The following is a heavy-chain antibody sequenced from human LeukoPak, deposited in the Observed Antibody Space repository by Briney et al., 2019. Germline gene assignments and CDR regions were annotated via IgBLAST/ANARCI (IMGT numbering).Heavy chain of an antibody. CDR3: ARLGNYDSSGYYCDY. D-gene: IGHD3-22*01. CDR2: INPNSGGT. J-gene: IGHJ4*02. CDR1: GYIFTGYY. V-gene: IGHV1-2*02. Sequence: ASVKVSCKTSGYIFTGYYIHWVRQAPGQGLEWMGWINPNSGGTNYAQKFQGRVTMTRDTSISTAYMELSRLRSDDTAVYYCARLGNYDSSGYYCDYWGQGTLVTVSS.